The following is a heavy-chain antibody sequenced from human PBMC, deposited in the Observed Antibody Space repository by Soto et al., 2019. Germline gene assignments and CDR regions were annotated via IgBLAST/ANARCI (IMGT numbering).Heavy chain of an antibody. CDR3: ARGQKMYSSSWYPSDY. CDR2: IWYDGSNK. CDR1: GFTFSSYG. Sequence: GGSLRLSCAASGFTFSSYGMHWVRQAPGKGLEWVAVIWYDGSNKYYADSVKGRFTISRDNSKNTLYLQMNSLRAEDTAVYYCARGQKMYSSSWYPSDYWGQGTLVTVSS. D-gene: IGHD6-13*01. V-gene: IGHV3-33*01. J-gene: IGHJ4*02.